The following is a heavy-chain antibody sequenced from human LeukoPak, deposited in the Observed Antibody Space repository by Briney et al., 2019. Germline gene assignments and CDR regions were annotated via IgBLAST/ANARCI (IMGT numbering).Heavy chain of an antibody. J-gene: IGHJ3*01. CDR2: MNHSGSA. CDR3: ARPARIAASGRYAFDF. D-gene: IGHD6-13*01. V-gene: IGHV4-34*01. Sequence: PSETLSLTCAVYGGSFSGYYWSWIRQPPGKGLVCIGEMNHSGSANYNPSLKSRATISVDTAKNQVSLKLSSVTAADTAVYYCARPARIAASGRYAFDFWGEGTLVTISS. CDR1: GGSFSGYY.